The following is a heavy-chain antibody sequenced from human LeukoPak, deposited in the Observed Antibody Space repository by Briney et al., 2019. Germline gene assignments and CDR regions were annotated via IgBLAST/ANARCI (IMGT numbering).Heavy chain of an antibody. CDR2: INHSGST. Sequence: SETLSLTCAVYGGSFSGYYWSWIRQPPGRGLEWIGEINHSGSTNYNPSLKSRVTISVDTSKNQFSLKLSSVTAADTAVYYCAVFVVAAAIDYWGQGTLVTVSS. D-gene: IGHD2-15*01. CDR3: AVFVVAAAIDY. V-gene: IGHV4-34*01. J-gene: IGHJ4*02. CDR1: GGSFSGYY.